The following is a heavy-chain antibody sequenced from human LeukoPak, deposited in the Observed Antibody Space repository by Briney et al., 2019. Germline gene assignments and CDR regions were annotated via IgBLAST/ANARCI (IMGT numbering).Heavy chain of an antibody. V-gene: IGHV4-34*01. CDR3: ARSRWIQLWANFDY. CDR1: GGSFSGYY. Sequence: SETLSLTCAVYGGSFSGYYWSWIRQPPGKGQEWIGEINHSGSTNYNPSLKSRVTISVDTSKNQFSLKLSSVTAADTAVYYCARSRWIQLWANFDYWGQGTLVTVSS. D-gene: IGHD5-18*01. J-gene: IGHJ4*02. CDR2: INHSGST.